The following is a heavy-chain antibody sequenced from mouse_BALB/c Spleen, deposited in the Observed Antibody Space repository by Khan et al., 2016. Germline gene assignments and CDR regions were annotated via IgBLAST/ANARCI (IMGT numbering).Heavy chain of an antibody. CDR3: ARWHYRYDVGAY. J-gene: IGHJ3*01. CDR2: INTYTGEP. Sequence: QIQLVQSGPELKKPGETVKISCKASGYTFTNYGMNWVKQAPGKGLKWMGWINTYTGEPTYADDFKGRFAFSLETSASTAYLQINNLKNEDMATYFCARWHYRYDVGAYWGQGTLVTVSA. D-gene: IGHD2-14*01. CDR1: GYTFTNYG. V-gene: IGHV9-1*02.